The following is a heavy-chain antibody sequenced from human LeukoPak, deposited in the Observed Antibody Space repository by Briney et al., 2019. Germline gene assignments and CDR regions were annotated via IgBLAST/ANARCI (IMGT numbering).Heavy chain of an antibody. J-gene: IGHJ4*02. CDR2: FYSGGTT. V-gene: IGHV3-66*01. CDR3: ARAPTVTTSWDY. Sequence: PGGSLRLSCAASGFTFSSYAMGWVRQAPGKGLEWVSAFYSGGTTYYSDSVKGRFTISTDNSRNMVYLQMNSLRAEDTAIYYCARAPTVTTSWDYWGQGTLVTVSS. CDR1: GFTFSSYA. D-gene: IGHD4-17*01.